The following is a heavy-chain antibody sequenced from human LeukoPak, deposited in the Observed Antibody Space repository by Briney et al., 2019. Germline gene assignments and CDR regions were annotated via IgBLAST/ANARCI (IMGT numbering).Heavy chain of an antibody. CDR2: IRYDGSNK. V-gene: IGHV3-30*02. Sequence: PGGSLRLSCAASGFTFSSYGMHWVRQAPGKGLEWVAFIRYDGSNKYYADSVKGRFTISRDNSKNTLYLQMNSLRAEDTAVYYCAKVRVGATEGAIDYWGQGTLVTVSS. J-gene: IGHJ4*02. CDR1: GFTFSSYG. D-gene: IGHD1-26*01. CDR3: AKVRVGATEGAIDY.